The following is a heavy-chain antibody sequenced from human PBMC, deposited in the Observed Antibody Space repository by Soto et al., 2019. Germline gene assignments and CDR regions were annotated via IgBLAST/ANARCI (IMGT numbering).Heavy chain of an antibody. CDR3: AKSGAVAGFVDY. D-gene: IGHD6-19*01. CDR2: ISYDGSNK. J-gene: IGHJ4*02. V-gene: IGHV3-30*18. CDR1: GFTFSSYG. Sequence: GGSLRLSCAASGFTFSSYGMHWVRQAPGKGLEWVAVISYDGSNKYYADSVKGRFTISRDNSKNTLYLQMNSLRAEDTAVYYCAKSGAVAGFVDYWGQGTLVTVSS.